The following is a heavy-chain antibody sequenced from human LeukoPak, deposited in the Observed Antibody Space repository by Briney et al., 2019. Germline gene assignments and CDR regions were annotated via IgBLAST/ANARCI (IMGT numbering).Heavy chain of an antibody. CDR1: GGSISSGNYY. CDR3: AGYNYYDTSGYYRFDY. J-gene: IGHJ4*02. CDR2: IYYSGGT. D-gene: IGHD3-22*01. Sequence: SQTLSLTCTVSGGSISSGNYYWGWVRQPPGKGLEWIGSIYYSGGTYYNPSLKSRVTISVDTSKNQFSLNLSSLTAADTDMYYCAGYNYYDTSGYYRFDYWGQGTLVTVSS. V-gene: IGHV4-30-4*01.